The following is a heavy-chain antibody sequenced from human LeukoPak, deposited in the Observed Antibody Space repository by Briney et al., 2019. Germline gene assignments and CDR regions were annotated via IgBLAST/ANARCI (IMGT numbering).Heavy chain of an antibody. J-gene: IGHJ4*02. D-gene: IGHD4/OR15-4a*01. CDR1: GYSFTSND. Sequence: ASVKVSCKASGYSFTSNDMNWVRQAPGQGLEWMGWISTNTGILTYVQGFTGRFVFSLDTSVTTAYLQINSLKAEDTAVYYCARGPGATPLDYWGQGTLVTVSS. V-gene: IGHV7-4-1*02. CDR3: ARGPGATPLDY. CDR2: ISTNTGIL.